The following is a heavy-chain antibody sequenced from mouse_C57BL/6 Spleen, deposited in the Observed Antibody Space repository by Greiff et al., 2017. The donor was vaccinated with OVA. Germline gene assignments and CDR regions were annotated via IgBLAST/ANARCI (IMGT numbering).Heavy chain of an antibody. V-gene: IGHV3-1*01. Sequence: EVQRVESGPGMVKPSQSLSLTCTVTGYSITSGYDWHWIRHFPGNKLEWMGYISYSGSTNYNPSLKSRISITHDTSKNHFFLKLNSVTTEDTATYYCARDGSRGWFAYWGQGTLVTVSA. J-gene: IGHJ3*01. CDR1: GYSITSGYD. CDR3: ARDGSRGWFAY. CDR2: ISYSGST. D-gene: IGHD1-1*01.